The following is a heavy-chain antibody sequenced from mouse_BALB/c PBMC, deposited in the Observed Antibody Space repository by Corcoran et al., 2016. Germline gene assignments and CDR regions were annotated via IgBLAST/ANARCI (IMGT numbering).Heavy chain of an antibody. CDR2: IDPANGNT. Sequence: EVQLQQSGAELVKPGASVKLSCTASGFNIKDTYMHWVKQSPEQGLEWIGRIDPANGNTKYDPKFQGKATITADKSSNTAYMQLSSLTSEDTAVYYCARELGRVYWGQGTLVTVSA. D-gene: IGHD4-1*01. V-gene: IGHV14-3*02. J-gene: IGHJ3*01. CDR1: GFNIKDTY. CDR3: ARELGRVY.